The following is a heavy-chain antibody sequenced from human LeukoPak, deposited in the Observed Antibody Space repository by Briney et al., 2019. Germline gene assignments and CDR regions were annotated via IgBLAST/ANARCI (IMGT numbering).Heavy chain of an antibody. D-gene: IGHD2-15*01. CDR2: INHSGST. J-gene: IGHJ2*01. CDR3: ARDLVGVVAATWYFDL. Sequence: SETLSLTCAVYGGSFSGYYWSWIRQPPGKGLEWIGEINHSGSTNYNPSLKSRVTISVDTSKNQFSLKLNSVTAADTAVYYCARDLVGVVAATWYFDLWGRGTLVTVSS. V-gene: IGHV4-34*01. CDR1: GGSFSGYY.